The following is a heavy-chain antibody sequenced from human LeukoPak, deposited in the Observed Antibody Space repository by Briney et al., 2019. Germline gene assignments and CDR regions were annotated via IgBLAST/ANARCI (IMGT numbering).Heavy chain of an antibody. CDR2: IYYSGST. J-gene: IGHJ3*02. Sequence: SETLSLTCTVSGGSISSYYWSWIRQPPGKGLEWIGYIYYSGSTNYNPSLKSRVTISVDTSKNQFSLKLSSVTAADTAVYYCARGTDYGDGAFDIWGQGTMVTVSS. CDR3: ARGTDYGDGAFDI. CDR1: GGSISSYY. D-gene: IGHD4-17*01. V-gene: IGHV4-59*08.